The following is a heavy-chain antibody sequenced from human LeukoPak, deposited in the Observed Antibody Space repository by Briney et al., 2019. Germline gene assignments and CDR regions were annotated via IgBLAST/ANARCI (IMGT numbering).Heavy chain of an antibody. CDR1: GFIFSTYW. CDR3: AELGITMIGGV. D-gene: IGHD3-10*02. Sequence: GESLKISCATSGFIFSTYWMSWVRQVPGKGLEWVANIKQDGSEIYYVDSVKGRFTISRDNAKNSLYLQMNSLRAEDTAVYYCAELGITMIGGVWGKGTTVTISS. CDR2: IKQDGSEI. V-gene: IGHV3-7*01. J-gene: IGHJ6*04.